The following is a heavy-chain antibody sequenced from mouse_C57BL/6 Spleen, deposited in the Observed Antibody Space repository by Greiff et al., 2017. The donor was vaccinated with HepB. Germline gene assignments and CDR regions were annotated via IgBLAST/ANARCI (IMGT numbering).Heavy chain of an antibody. CDR3: ASSRGDGYLDY. V-gene: IGHV1-4*01. D-gene: IGHD2-3*01. J-gene: IGHJ2*01. CDR2: INPSSGYT. CDR1: GYTFTSYT. Sequence: VQLVESGAELARPGASVKMSCKASGYTFTSYTMHWVKQRPGQGLEWIGYINPSSGYTKYNQKFKDKATLTADKSSSTAYMQLSSLTSEDSAVYYCASSRGDGYLDYWGQGTTLTVSS.